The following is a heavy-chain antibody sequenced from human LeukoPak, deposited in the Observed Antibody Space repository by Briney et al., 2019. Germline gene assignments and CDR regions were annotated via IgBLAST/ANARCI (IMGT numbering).Heavy chain of an antibody. D-gene: IGHD1-26*01. J-gene: IGHJ6*02. CDR1: GFTFSSYW. Sequence: GGSLRLSCAASGFTFSSYWMSWVRQAPGKGLEWVAVISYDGSNKYYADSVKGRFTISRDNSKSTLYLQMNSLRAEDTAVYYCAKDEEWELPLNYYYYGMDVWGQGTTVTVSS. V-gene: IGHV3-30*18. CDR3: AKDEEWELPLNYYYYGMDV. CDR2: ISYDGSNK.